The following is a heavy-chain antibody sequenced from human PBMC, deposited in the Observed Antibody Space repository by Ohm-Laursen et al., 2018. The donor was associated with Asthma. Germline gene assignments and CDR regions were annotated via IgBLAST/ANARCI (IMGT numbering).Heavy chain of an antibody. CDR3: ARIGPEWELPGREYSLHH. CDR2: ISTASTFI. CDR1: GFTFSHYG. D-gene: IGHD1-26*01. Sequence: SLRLSCAASGFTFSHYGMHWVRQVPGKGLEWVASISTASTFIYYADSVRGRFTTSRDNAKNSVYLQMNGLRAEDTALYYCARIGPEWELPGREYSLHHWGEGTLVTVSS. J-gene: IGHJ1*01. V-gene: IGHV3-21*01.